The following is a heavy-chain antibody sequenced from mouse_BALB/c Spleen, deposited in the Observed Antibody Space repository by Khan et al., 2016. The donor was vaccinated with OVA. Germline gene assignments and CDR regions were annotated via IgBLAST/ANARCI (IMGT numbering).Heavy chain of an antibody. CDR2: ISYDGSN. V-gene: IGHV3-6*02. CDR1: GYSITSGYY. J-gene: IGHJ4*01. Sequence: EVQLQESGPGLVKPSQSLSLTCSVTGYSITSGYYWNWIRQFPGNKLEWMGYISYDGSNNYNPSLKNRISITRDTSKNQFFLKLNSVTTEDTATYYCAFTVFYAMDYGGQGTSVTVSS. CDR3: AFTVFYAMDY.